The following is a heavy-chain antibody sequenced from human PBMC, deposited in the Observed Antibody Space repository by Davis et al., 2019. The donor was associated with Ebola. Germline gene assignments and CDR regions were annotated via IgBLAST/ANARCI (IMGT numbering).Heavy chain of an antibody. CDR3: ARDSVKGIAVAGHYYGMDV. J-gene: IGHJ6*02. V-gene: IGHV3-21*04. CDR2: ISSSSSYI. CDR1: GFTFSSYS. Sequence: GGSLRLSCAASGFTFSSYSMNWVRQAPGKGLEWVSSISSSSSYIYYADSVKGRFTISRDNAKNSLYLQMNSLRSEDTAVYYCARDSVKGIAVAGHYYGMDVWGQGTTVTVSS. D-gene: IGHD6-19*01.